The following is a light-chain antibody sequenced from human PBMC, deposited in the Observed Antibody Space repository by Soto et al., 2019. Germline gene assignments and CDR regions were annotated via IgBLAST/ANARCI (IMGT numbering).Light chain of an antibody. CDR1: SSNIGAGYD. V-gene: IGLV1-40*01. CDR2: GNT. CDR3: LSFDRSRSVV. J-gene: IGLJ2*01. Sequence: QSVLTQPPSVSGAPGQRVTISCTGSSSNIGAGYDVHWYQQLPGRAPKLLIYGNTNRPSGVPDRFSGSKSGTSASLAITGLQAEDEADYYCLSFDRSRSVVFGGGTQLTVL.